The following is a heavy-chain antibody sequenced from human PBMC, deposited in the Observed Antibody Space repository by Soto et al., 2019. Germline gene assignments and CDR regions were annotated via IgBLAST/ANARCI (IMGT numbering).Heavy chain of an antibody. D-gene: IGHD3-22*01. CDR1: GGSISSYY. CDR3: ARWEDSSGYRY. CDR2: IYYSGST. V-gene: IGHV4-59*01. J-gene: IGHJ4*02. Sequence: PSETLSLTCTVSGGSISSYYWTWIRQSPGKGLEWIGYIYYSGSTNYNPSLESRATISVDTSKNQFSLNLRSATAADTALYYCARWEDSSGYRYWGQGTLVTVS.